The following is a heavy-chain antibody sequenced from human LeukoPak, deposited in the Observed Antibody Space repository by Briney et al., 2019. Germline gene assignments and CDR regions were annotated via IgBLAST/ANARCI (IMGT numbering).Heavy chain of an antibody. CDR3: AKMEGYSYSDY. D-gene: IGHD5-18*01. Sequence: ASVKVSCKASGGTFMNYAINWVRQAPGQGLEWMGGFIPFYGAVNYAHKFQGRVTITADESTRTVSMEVRSLRSEDTAVYYCAKMEGYSYSDYWGQGTLVTVSS. CDR2: FIPFYGAV. J-gene: IGHJ4*02. CDR1: GGTFMNYA. V-gene: IGHV1-69*13.